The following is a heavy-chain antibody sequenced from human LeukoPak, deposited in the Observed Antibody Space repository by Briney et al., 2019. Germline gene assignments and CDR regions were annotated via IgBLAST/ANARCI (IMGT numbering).Heavy chain of an antibody. CDR1: GFTFTYYV. CDR3: ARGSSSYKHDAFDI. V-gene: IGHV3-30-3*01. D-gene: IGHD2-2*01. J-gene: IGHJ3*02. Sequence: GGSLRLSCAASGFTFTYYVMKWVRQAPGKGLEWVALISDDGITEYYADSVKGRFTISRDNSRNTVYLKVNSLRDDDTALYFCARGSSSYKHDAFDIWGQGTMVTVSS. CDR2: ISDDGITE.